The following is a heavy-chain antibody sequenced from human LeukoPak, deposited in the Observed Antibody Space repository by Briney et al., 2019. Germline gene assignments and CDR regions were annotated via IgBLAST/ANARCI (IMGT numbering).Heavy chain of an antibody. CDR2: ISSSGSTI. J-gene: IGHJ3*01. Sequence: GGSLRLSCGGSGFIFSNYEMNWVRQAPGKGLEWVSYISSSGSTIYYADAVKCRFTFSRDNAKNSLYLQMNSLRAEDTTVYYCARTFDSWGQGTMVTVSS. CDR3: ARTFDS. CDR1: GFIFSNYE. V-gene: IGHV3-48*03.